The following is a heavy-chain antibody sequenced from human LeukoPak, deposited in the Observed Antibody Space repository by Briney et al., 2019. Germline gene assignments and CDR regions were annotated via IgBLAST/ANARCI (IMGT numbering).Heavy chain of an antibody. CDR2: IYYSGST. J-gene: IGHJ5*02. V-gene: IGHV4-31*03. D-gene: IGHD1-1*01. CDR1: GGSISSGGYY. CDR3: ARDLWNHDRPDRTSWFDP. Sequence: SETLSLTCTVSGGSISSGGYYWSWIHQHPGKGLEWIGYIYYSGSTYYNPSLKSRVTISVDTSKNQFSLKLSSVTAADTAVYYCARDLWNHDRPDRTSWFDPWGQGTLVTVSS.